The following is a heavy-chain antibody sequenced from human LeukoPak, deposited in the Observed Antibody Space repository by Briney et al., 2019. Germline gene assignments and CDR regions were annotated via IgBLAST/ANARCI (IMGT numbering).Heavy chain of an antibody. V-gene: IGHV4-4*02. D-gene: IGHD7-27*01. CDR3: ARARAWGIDY. CDR1: GGSINSHSW. Sequence: SETLSLTCAVSGGSINSHSWWSWVRLAPGKGLEWIGEIYHGESPTYNPSLKSRVTISADKSKNQFSLKLNSVTAADTAVYYCARARAWGIDYWGQGTLVTVSS. CDR2: IYHGESP. J-gene: IGHJ4*02.